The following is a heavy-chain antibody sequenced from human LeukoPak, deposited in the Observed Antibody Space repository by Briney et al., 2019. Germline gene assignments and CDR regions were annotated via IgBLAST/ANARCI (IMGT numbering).Heavy chain of an antibody. J-gene: IGHJ6*02. CDR1: GFTFSSYA. V-gene: IGHV3-30*18. CDR3: AKEGYYYYGMDV. CDR2: ISYDGSNK. Sequence: GGSLRLSCAASGFTFSSYAMGWVRQAPGKGLEWVAVISYDGSNKYYADSVKGRFTISRDNSKNTLYLQMNSLRAEDTAVYYCAKEGYYYYGMDVWGQGTTVTVSS.